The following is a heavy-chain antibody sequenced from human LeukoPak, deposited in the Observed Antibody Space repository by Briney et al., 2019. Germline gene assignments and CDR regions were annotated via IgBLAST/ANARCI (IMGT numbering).Heavy chain of an antibody. J-gene: IGHJ6*03. CDR1: GDSITSGNYY. D-gene: IGHD5-18*01. V-gene: IGHV4-61*02. CDR3: ARAREDTATTNGYFYYYYYYMDV. CDR2: IYADGT. Sequence: SETLSLTRIVSGDSITSGNYYWSWIRQPAGKGLEWIGRIYADGTNYNPSLKSRVTILIDTSKNQFSLKMTSVTAADTAVYYCARAREDTATTNGYFYYYYYYMDVWGKGPRSPSP.